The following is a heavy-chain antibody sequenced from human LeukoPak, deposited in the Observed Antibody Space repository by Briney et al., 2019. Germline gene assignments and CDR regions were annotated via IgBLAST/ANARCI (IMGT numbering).Heavy chain of an antibody. J-gene: IGHJ3*02. CDR3: ATDLLSAIAAAKAYAFDI. CDR2: MNPNSGNT. D-gene: IGHD6-13*01. V-gene: IGHV1-8*01. Sequence: ASVKVSCKASGYTFTSYDINWVRQATGQGLEWMGWMNPNSGNTGYAQKFQGRVTMTEDTSTDTAYMELSSLRSEDTAVYYCATDLLSAIAAAKAYAFDIWGQGTMVTVSS. CDR1: GYTFTSYD.